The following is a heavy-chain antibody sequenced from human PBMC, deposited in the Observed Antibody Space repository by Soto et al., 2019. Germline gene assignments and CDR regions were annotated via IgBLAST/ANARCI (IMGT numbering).Heavy chain of an antibody. CDR3: ASRGARDYYDTSGYG. J-gene: IGHJ1*01. V-gene: IGHV1-69*12. Sequence: QVQLVQSGAEVKKPGSSVKVSCKASGGTFSNYALSWVRQAPGQGLEWMGDIIPIFGTTNNAQKFQGRVTITAHEATSTAYMELSSLRSEDTAVYYCASRGARDYYDTSGYGWGQGTLVTVSS. CDR2: IIPIFGTT. D-gene: IGHD3-22*01. CDR1: GGTFSNYA.